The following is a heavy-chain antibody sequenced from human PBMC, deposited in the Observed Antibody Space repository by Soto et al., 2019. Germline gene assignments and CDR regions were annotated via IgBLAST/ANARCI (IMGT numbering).Heavy chain of an antibody. Sequence: GGSLRLSCAASGFTFSSYGMHWVRQAPGKGLEWVAVISYDGSNKYYADSVKGRFTISRDNSKNTLYLQMNSLRAEDTAVYYCAKDRIVATAEPYYYYGMDVWGQGTTVTVSS. CDR3: AKDRIVATAEPYYYYGMDV. V-gene: IGHV3-30*18. CDR2: ISYDGSNK. CDR1: GFTFSSYG. D-gene: IGHD5-12*01. J-gene: IGHJ6*02.